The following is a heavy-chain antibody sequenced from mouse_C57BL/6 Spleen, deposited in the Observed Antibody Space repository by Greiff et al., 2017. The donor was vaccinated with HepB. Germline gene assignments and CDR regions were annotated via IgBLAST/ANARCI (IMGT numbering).Heavy chain of an antibody. J-gene: IGHJ4*01. CDR3: ARHPPPYAMDY. CDR1: GFSLTSYC. V-gene: IGHV2-6-1*01. CDR2: IWSDGST. Sequence: QVQLKESGPGLVAPSPCLSISCTVSGFSLTSYCVHWVRQPPGKGLEWLVVIWSDGSTTYNSALKSRLSISKDNSKTQVFLKMNSLQTDDTAMDYCARHPPPYAMDYWGQGTSVTVSS.